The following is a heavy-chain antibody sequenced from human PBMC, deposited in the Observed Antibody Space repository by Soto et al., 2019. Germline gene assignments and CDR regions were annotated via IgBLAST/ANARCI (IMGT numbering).Heavy chain of an antibody. Sequence: QVQLVESGGGVVQPGRSLRLSCAASGFTFSSYGMHWVRQAPGKGLEWVAVISYDGSNKYYADSVKGRFTISRDNSKNTXXLQMNSLRAEDTAVYYCAKEYSSGWYGYYYYGMDVWGQGTTVTVSS. J-gene: IGHJ6*02. CDR1: GFTFSSYG. D-gene: IGHD6-19*01. V-gene: IGHV3-30*18. CDR3: AKEYSSGWYGYYYYGMDV. CDR2: ISYDGSNK.